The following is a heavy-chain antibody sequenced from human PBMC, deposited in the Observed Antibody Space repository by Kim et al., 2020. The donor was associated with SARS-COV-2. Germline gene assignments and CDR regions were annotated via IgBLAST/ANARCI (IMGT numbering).Heavy chain of an antibody. D-gene: IGHD1-26*01. CDR3: ARDGVGVGPGDAFDL. J-gene: IGHJ3*01. CDR2: MLKNENI. V-gene: IGHV3-48*02. Sequence: GGSLRLSCAASGFSLTGYSLNWVRQAPGKGLEWISFMLKNENIFYADSVKGRFTISRDDDTNSLYLQMNSLRDEDTAVYYCARDGVGVGPGDAFDLWGRGTMVTVSS. CDR1: GFSLTGYS.